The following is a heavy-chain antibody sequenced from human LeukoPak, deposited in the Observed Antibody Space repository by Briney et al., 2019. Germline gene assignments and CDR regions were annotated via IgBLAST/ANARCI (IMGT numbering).Heavy chain of an antibody. CDR2: INPNSGGT. CDR1: GYTFTGYY. Sequence: ASVKVSCKASGYTFTGYYMHWVRQAPGQGLEWMGWINPNSGGTNYAQKFQGRVTMTRDTSISTAYMELSRLRSDDTAVYYCAKDMGYIYGTFDYWGQGTLVTVSS. CDR3: AKDMGYIYGTFDY. V-gene: IGHV1-2*02. D-gene: IGHD5-18*01. J-gene: IGHJ4*02.